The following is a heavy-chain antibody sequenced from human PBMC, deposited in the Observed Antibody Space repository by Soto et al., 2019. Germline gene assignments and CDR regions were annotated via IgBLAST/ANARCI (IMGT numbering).Heavy chain of an antibody. CDR3: AHRRDYGRMDV. CDR1: GFSLSTSAVG. V-gene: IGHV2-5*02. J-gene: IGHJ6*02. D-gene: IGHD3-16*01. CDR2: IYGDDNK. Sequence: QITLKESGPPLVKPTQTLTLTCTFSGFSLSTSAVGVGWIRQPPGKALEWLALIYGDDNKRYSPSLKSRLTXTXXTAKSQVVFTMTNMDPVDTATYYCAHRRDYGRMDVWGQGTTVTVSS.